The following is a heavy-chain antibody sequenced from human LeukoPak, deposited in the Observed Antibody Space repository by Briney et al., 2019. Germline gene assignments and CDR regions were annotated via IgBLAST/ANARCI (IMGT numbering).Heavy chain of an antibody. Sequence: ASLKVSCKASGGTVSSYAMRWVRQAPGQGLEWMGRLIPIFGAANYAQTSQGRVTNTADESTSTACMEWRSLRSEDTAVYYCARGHCSGGICPPPYNWFDPWGQGTLVTVSS. CDR1: GGTVSSYA. CDR3: ARGHCSGGICPPPYNWFDP. J-gene: IGHJ5*02. V-gene: IGHV1-69*01. CDR2: LIPIFGAA. D-gene: IGHD2-15*01.